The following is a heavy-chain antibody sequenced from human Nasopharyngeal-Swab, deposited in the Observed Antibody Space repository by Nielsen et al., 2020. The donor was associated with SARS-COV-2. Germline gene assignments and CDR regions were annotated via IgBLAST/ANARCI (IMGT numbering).Heavy chain of an antibody. CDR1: GYTFTSYD. Sequence: ASVKVSCKASGYTFTSYDINWVRQDTGQGREWMGWMNPNSGNTGYAQKFQGRVTMTRNTSISTAYMELSSLRSEDTAVYYCAREGQQLVLDYYGMDVWGQGTTVTVSS. CDR2: MNPNSGNT. CDR3: AREGQQLVLDYYGMDV. V-gene: IGHV1-8*01. J-gene: IGHJ6*02. D-gene: IGHD6-13*01.